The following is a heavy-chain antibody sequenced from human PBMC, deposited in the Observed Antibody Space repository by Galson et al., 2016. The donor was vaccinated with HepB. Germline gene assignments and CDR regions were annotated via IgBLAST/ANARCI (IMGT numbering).Heavy chain of an antibody. V-gene: IGHV3-30*03. J-gene: IGHJ5*01. D-gene: IGHD2-8*01. Sequence: SLRLSCAASGFTFSGYGMHWVRQAPGKGLEWVSLMSYDGSTKYYADSVKGRFTISRDNSKNTLYLQMNSLRIEDTAVYYCARGKREWGFDFWGQGALVTVSS. CDR2: MSYDGSTK. CDR3: ARGKREWGFDF. CDR1: GFTFSGYG.